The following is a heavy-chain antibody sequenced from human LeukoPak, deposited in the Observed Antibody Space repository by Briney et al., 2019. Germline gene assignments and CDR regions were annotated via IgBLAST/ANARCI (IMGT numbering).Heavy chain of an antibody. J-gene: IGHJ4*02. V-gene: IGHV3-21*01. D-gene: IGHD4-17*01. CDR1: GFTFSTYW. Sequence: GGSLRLSCAVSGFTFSTYWMSWVRQAPGKGLEWVSYISSSSSYIYYADSVKGRFTISRDNAKNSLYLQMNSLRAEDTAVYYCARDIGDYLLYYFDYWGQGTLVTVSS. CDR3: ARDIGDYLLYYFDY. CDR2: ISSSSSYI.